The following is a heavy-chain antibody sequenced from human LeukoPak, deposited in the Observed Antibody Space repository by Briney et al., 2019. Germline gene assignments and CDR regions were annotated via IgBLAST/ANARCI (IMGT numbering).Heavy chain of an antibody. CDR1: GFTFSNYE. Sequence: PGGSLRLSCAASGFTFSNYEMDWVRQVPGKGLEWLAYISKAGNSGYTIYYADSVKGRFIISRDNAKNSVYLQMNNLRAEDTAVYHCASLWQLLGSWGQGTLVTVSS. D-gene: IGHD2-15*01. CDR2: ISKAGNSGYTI. V-gene: IGHV3-48*03. CDR3: ASLWQLLGS. J-gene: IGHJ5*02.